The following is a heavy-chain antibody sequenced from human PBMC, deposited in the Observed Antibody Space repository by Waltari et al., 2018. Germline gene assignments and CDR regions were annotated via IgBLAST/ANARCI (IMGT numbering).Heavy chain of an antibody. CDR1: GYTLPALS. CDR3: ATTELELRCLDY. CDR2: IDPEDGET. D-gene: IGHD1-7*01. V-gene: IGHV1-24*01. J-gene: IGHJ4*02. Sequence: QVQLVQSGAEVKKPGASVQVSCPVSGYTLPALSMHWVRQAPGKGLEWMGGIDPEDGETIYAQKLQGRVTMTEDTSTDTAYMELSSLRSEDTAVYYCATTELELRCLDYWGQGTLVTVSS.